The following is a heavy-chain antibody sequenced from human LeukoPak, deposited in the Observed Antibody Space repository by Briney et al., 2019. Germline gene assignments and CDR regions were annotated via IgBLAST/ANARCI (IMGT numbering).Heavy chain of an antibody. D-gene: IGHD3-10*01. Sequence: SQTLSLTCTVSGGSISSGSYYWSWIRQPAGKGLEWIGSIYYSGSTYYNPSLKSRVTISVDTSKNQFSLKLSSVTAADTAVYYCARTRYYYNSRSYGAPYYFDYWGQGTLVTVSS. J-gene: IGHJ4*02. CDR1: GGSISSGSYY. CDR3: ARTRYYYNSRSYGAPYYFDY. CDR2: IYYSGST. V-gene: IGHV4-39*01.